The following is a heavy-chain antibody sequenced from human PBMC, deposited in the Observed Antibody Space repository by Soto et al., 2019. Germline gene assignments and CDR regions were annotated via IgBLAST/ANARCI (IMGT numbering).Heavy chain of an antibody. CDR3: ARVQSSSWYGLNWFDP. CDR2: IYYSGST. D-gene: IGHD6-13*01. Sequence: SETLSLTCTVSGGSISSYYWSWIRQPPGKGLEWIGYIYYSGSTNYNPSLKSRVTISVDTSKNQFSLKLSSVTAADTAVYYCARVQSSSWYGLNWFDPWGQGTLVTVSS. J-gene: IGHJ5*02. CDR1: GGSISSYY. V-gene: IGHV4-59*01.